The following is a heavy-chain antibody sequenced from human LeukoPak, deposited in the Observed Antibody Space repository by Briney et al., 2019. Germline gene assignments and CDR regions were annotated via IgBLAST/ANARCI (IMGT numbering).Heavy chain of an antibody. V-gene: IGHV1-18*01. CDR2: ISAYNGNT. CDR1: GYTFTSYG. CDR3: ARLAIFGVVIIQETAPDY. Sequence: ASVKVSCKASGYTFTSYGISWVRQAPGQGLEWMGWISAYNGNTNYAQKLRGRVTMTTDTSTSTAYMELRSLRSDDTAVYYCARLAIFGVVIIQETAPDYWGQGTLVTVSS. D-gene: IGHD3-3*01. J-gene: IGHJ4*02.